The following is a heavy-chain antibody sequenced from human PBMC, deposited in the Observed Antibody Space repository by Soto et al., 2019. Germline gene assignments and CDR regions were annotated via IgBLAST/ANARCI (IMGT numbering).Heavy chain of an antibody. D-gene: IGHD2-2*01. CDR1: GFTFSSYS. CDR3: ARDYGYCSSPTCHFDY. CDR2: ISYVGSNK. J-gene: IGHJ4*02. Sequence: GGSLRLSCAASGFTFSSYSMHWVRQAPGKGLEWAAVISYVGSNKYYADFVKGRFTISRDNSKNTVFLQMNSLRPEDTAVYYCARDYGYCSSPTCHFDYWGQGTLVTVSS. V-gene: IGHV3-30-3*01.